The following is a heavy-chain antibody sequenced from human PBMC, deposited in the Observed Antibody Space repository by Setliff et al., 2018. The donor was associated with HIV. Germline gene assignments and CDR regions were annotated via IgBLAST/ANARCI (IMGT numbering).Heavy chain of an antibody. Sequence: SETLSLTCAVYGGSFSGYYWSWIRQPPGKGLEWIGEIIHTGSTNYNPSLKSRVTISVDTSKNQFSLRLSSVTAEDTAVYYCARGRSCSSSSCYLVYYYYYGMDVWGHGSTVTVSS. CDR3: ARGRSCSSSSCYLVYYYYYGMDV. D-gene: IGHD2-2*01. CDR1: GGSFSGYY. CDR2: IIHTGST. J-gene: IGHJ6*02. V-gene: IGHV4-34*01.